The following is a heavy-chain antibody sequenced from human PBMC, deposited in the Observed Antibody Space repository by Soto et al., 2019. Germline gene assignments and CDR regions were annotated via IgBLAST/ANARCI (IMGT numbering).Heavy chain of an antibody. J-gene: IGHJ6*02. Sequence: QVQLVQSGAEVKKPGASVKVSCKASDYTFTSYGISWVRQAPVQVLEWMGWISAYNGNTNYAQKLQGRVTMTTDTSTSTAYMEMRSLRSDDTAVYYCAKARASSSWYFYGMDVWGQGTTVTVSS. CDR1: DYTFTSYG. D-gene: IGHD6-13*01. V-gene: IGHV1-18*01. CDR2: ISAYNGNT. CDR3: AKARASSSWYFYGMDV.